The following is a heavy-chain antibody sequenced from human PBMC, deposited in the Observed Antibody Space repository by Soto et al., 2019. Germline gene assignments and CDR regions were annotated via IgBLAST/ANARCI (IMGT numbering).Heavy chain of an antibody. V-gene: IGHV4-39*01. Sequence: PSETLSLTCTVSGGSISSSSYYWGWIRQPPGKGLEWIGSIYYSGSTYYNPSLKSRVTISVDTSKNQFSLKLSSVTAADTAVYYCARDIAVAGTSHNWFDPWGQGTLVTVSS. J-gene: IGHJ5*02. CDR1: GGSISSSSYY. D-gene: IGHD6-19*01. CDR2: IYYSGST. CDR3: ARDIAVAGTSHNWFDP.